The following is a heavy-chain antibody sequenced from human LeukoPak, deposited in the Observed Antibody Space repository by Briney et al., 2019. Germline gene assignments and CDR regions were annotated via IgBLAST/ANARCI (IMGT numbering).Heavy chain of an antibody. CDR3: ARQEDVVVVAAIPRFDY. V-gene: IGHV4-39*01. Sequence: SETLSLTCAVYGGSFSSYYWGWIRQPPGKGLEWIGSIYYSGSTYYNPSLKSRVTISVDTSKNQFSLKLSSVTAADTAVYYCARQEDVVVVAAIPRFDYWGQGTLVTVSS. CDR1: GGSFSSYY. CDR2: IYYSGST. J-gene: IGHJ4*02. D-gene: IGHD2-15*01.